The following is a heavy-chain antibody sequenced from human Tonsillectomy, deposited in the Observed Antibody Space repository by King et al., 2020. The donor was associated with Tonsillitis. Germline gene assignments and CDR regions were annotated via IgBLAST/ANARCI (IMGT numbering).Heavy chain of an antibody. J-gene: IGHJ2*01. D-gene: IGHD3-10*01. V-gene: IGHV3-33*05. Sequence: VQLVESGGGVVQPGRSLRLSCTASGFTFSSYGMHWVRQAPGKGLEWVAVISYDGSNKYYADSVKGRFTISRDNSKNTLYLQMNSLRVEDTAVYYCARDGTIWFGELFGWHVDLCGSGTLVTASS. CDR2: ISYDGSNK. CDR1: GFTFSSYG. CDR3: ARDGTIWFGELFGWHVDL.